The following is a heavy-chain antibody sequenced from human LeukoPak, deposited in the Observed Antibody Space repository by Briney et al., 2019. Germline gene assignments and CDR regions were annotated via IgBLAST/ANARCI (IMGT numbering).Heavy chain of an antibody. CDR2: IYYSGST. CDR3: ARHDYYGSGSYYNVEDRNTVDY. J-gene: IGHJ4*02. Sequence: PSETLSLTCTVSGGSISSSSYYWGWIRQPPWKGLEWIGSIYYSGSTYYNPSLKSRVTISVDTSKNQFSLKLSSVTAADTAVYYCARHDYYGSGSYYNVEDRNTVDYWGQGTLVTVSS. V-gene: IGHV4-39*01. D-gene: IGHD3-10*01. CDR1: GGSISSSSYY.